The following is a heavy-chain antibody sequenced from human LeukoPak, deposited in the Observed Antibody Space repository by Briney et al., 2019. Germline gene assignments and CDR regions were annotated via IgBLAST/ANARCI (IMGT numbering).Heavy chain of an antibody. D-gene: IGHD3-10*01. V-gene: IGHV3-7*01. CDR2: IKGDGSED. CDR1: GFTFSSYW. J-gene: IGHJ4*02. CDR3: ARDVPYNMNQMYFDY. Sequence: EGSLRLSCAASGFTFSSYWMAWVRQAPGKELEWVANIKGDGSEDHYVDSVRGRFTISRDNAKNSLYLQMNSLTAEDTAVYYCARDVPYNMNQMYFDYWGQGTLVTVSS.